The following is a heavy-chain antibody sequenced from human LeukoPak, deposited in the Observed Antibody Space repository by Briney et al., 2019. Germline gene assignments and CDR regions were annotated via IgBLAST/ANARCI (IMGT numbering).Heavy chain of an antibody. CDR2: INHSGST. Sequence: SETLSLTCAVYGGSFSGYYWSWIRQPPGKGLEWIGEINHSGSTNYNPSLKSRVTISVDTSKNQFSLKLSSVTAADTAVYYCAREPSGYYALDAFDIWGQGTMVTVSS. CDR1: GGSFSGYY. V-gene: IGHV4-34*01. CDR3: AREPSGYYALDAFDI. D-gene: IGHD3-22*01. J-gene: IGHJ3*02.